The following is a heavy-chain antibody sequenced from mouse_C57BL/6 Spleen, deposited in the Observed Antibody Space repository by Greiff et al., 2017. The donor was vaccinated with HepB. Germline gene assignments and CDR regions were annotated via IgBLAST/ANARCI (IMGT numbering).Heavy chain of an antibody. V-gene: IGHV14-4*01. CDR2: IDPENGDT. Sequence: EVQLQQSGAELVRPGASVKLSCTASGFNIKDDYMHWVKQRPEQGLEWIGWIDPENGDTEYASKFQGKATITADTSSNTAYLQLSSLTSEDTAVYYCTTEGNYDYEKGVYFDYWGQGTTLTVSS. J-gene: IGHJ2*01. D-gene: IGHD2-4*01. CDR1: GFNIKDDY. CDR3: TTEGNYDYEKGVYFDY.